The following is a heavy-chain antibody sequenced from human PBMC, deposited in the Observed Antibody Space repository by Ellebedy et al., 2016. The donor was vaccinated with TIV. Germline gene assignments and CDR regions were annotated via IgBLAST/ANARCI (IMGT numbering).Heavy chain of an antibody. J-gene: IGHJ4*02. Sequence: GESLKISCAASGFTFSTYNMNWVRQAPGKGLEWVSYISSSSDTILYADSVKGRFTISRDNAKNSLYLQMNSLRAEDTAVYYCVRLGAFRGVSYGDYWGEGTLVKVSS. D-gene: IGHD1-26*01. V-gene: IGHV3-48*01. CDR1: GFTFSTYN. CDR3: VRLGAFRGVSYGDY. CDR2: ISSSSDTI.